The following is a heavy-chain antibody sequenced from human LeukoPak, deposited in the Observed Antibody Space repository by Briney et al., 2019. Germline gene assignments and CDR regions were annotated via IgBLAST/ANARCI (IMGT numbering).Heavy chain of an antibody. D-gene: IGHD2-2*01. Sequence: SETLSLTCTVSGGSISSGGYFWSWIRQSPGKGLGWIGEINHSGSTNYNPSLKSRVTISVDTSKNRFSLKLSSVTAADTAVYYCARCRVPADYYYGLDVWGQGTTVTVSS. J-gene: IGHJ6*02. V-gene: IGHV4-39*07. CDR2: INHSGST. CDR3: ARCRVPADYYYGLDV. CDR1: GGSISSGGYF.